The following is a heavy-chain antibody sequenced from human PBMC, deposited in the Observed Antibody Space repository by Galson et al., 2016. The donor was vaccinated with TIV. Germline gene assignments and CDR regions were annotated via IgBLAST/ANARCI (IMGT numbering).Heavy chain of an antibody. Sequence: SVKVSCKASGDTFSSFSIIWVRQAPGQGLEWMGRIIPLLDKTNYVQKFQDRVTITADRSMSTAYMELSSLRSEDTAVYYCAREVAHGDSVIRNADALDLLGQGTKCTVSS. CDR1: GDTFSSFS. CDR2: IIPLLDKT. CDR3: AREVAHGDSVIRNADALDL. D-gene: IGHD3-16*02. V-gene: IGHV1-69*08. J-gene: IGHJ3*01.